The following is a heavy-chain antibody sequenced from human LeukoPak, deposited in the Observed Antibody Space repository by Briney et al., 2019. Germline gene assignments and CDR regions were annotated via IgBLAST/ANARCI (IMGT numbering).Heavy chain of an antibody. J-gene: IGHJ4*02. CDR1: GFTLSSYA. D-gene: IGHD3-22*01. CDR2: ISYDGSNK. Sequence: PGRSLRLSCAASGFTLSSYAMHWVRQAPGKGLEWVAVISYDGSNKYYADSVKGRFTISRDNSKNTLYLQMNSLRAEDTAVYYCAKDRATYYYDSSGFPPDYWGQGTLVTVSS. CDR3: AKDRATYYYDSSGFPPDY. V-gene: IGHV3-30-3*01.